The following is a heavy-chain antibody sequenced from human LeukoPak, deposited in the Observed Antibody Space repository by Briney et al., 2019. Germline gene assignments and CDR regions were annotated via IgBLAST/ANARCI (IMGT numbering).Heavy chain of an antibody. Sequence: SVKVSCKASGGTFSSYAISWVRQAPGQGLEWMGGIIPIFGTANYAQKFQGGVTITADESTSTAYMELSSLRSEDTAVYYCARDRGECSSTSCDDAFDIWGQGTMVTVSS. CDR2: IIPIFGTA. J-gene: IGHJ3*02. D-gene: IGHD2-2*01. CDR1: GGTFSSYA. CDR3: ARDRGECSSTSCDDAFDI. V-gene: IGHV1-69*13.